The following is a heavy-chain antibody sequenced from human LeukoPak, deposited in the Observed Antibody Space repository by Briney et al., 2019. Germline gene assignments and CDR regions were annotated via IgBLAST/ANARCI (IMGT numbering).Heavy chain of an antibody. V-gene: IGHV4-59*01. CDR2: IYYSGST. J-gene: IGHJ3*02. CDR3: ARDSSRFLEWLGYAFDI. CDR1: GGSISSYY. Sequence: SETLSLTCTVSGGSISSYYWSWIRQPPGKGLEWIGYIYYSGSTNYNPSLKSRVTISVDTSKNQFSLKLSSVTAADTAVYYCARDSSRFLEWLGYAFDIWGQGTMVTVSS. D-gene: IGHD3-3*01.